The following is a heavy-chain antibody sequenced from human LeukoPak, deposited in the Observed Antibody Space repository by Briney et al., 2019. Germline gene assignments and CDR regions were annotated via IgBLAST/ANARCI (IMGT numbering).Heavy chain of an antibody. CDR1: SGSFSNYY. CDR3: ARGALKWELPPIRARKSYYFDY. J-gene: IGHJ4*02. CDR2: INQSGST. Sequence: SETLSLTCAVYSGSFSNYYWSWIRQPPGKGLEWIGEINQSGSTNYNPSLKSRVTISVDTSKNHFSLKLSSVTAADTAVYYCARGALKWELPPIRARKSYYFDYWGQGTLVTVSS. V-gene: IGHV4-34*01. D-gene: IGHD1-26*01.